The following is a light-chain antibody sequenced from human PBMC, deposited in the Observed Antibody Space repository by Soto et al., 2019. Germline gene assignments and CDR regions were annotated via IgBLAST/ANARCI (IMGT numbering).Light chain of an antibody. V-gene: IGKV3-20*01. J-gene: IGKJ1*01. Sequence: TQFPATLSASPGGGSTLSCRAAQDVTTNFAWYQLKPGQAPRLLIYGASSRATGIPDRFSGSGSGTDFTLTISRLEPEDFAVYYCQQYGSPFGQGTKVDIK. CDR1: QDVTTN. CDR3: QQYGSP. CDR2: GAS.